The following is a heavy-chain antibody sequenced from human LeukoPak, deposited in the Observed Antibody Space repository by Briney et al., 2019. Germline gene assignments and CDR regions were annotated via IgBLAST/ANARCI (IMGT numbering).Heavy chain of an antibody. V-gene: IGHV4-34*01. J-gene: IGHJ4*02. Sequence: SETLSLTCAVYGGSFSGYYWSWIRQPPGKGLEWIGSIYHSGSTYYNPSLKSRVTISVDTSKNQFSLKLSSVTAADTAVYYCARERDYYDSSGALRYWGQGTLVTVSS. D-gene: IGHD3-22*01. CDR3: ARERDYYDSSGALRY. CDR2: IYHSGST. CDR1: GGSFSGYY.